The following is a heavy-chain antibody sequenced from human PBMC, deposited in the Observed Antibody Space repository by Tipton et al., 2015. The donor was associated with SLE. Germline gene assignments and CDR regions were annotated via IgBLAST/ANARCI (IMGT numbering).Heavy chain of an antibody. D-gene: IGHD1-26*01. CDR3: ARGVGATFFDY. CDR2: IYYSGST. Sequence: TLSLTCTVSGGSISSGGYYWSWIRQPPGKELEWIGYIYYSGSTNYIPSLKNRVTISADMSKNQFSLKLNSVTAADSAVYYCARGVGATFFDYWGQGTLVTVSS. V-gene: IGHV4-61*08. J-gene: IGHJ4*02. CDR1: GGSISSGGYY.